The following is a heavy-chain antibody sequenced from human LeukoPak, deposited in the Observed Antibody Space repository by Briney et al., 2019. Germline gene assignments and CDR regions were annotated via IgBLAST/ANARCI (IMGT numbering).Heavy chain of an antibody. J-gene: IGHJ5*02. CDR1: GYTFTGYY. Sequence: RASVKVSCKASGYTFTGYYMHWVRQAPGQGLEWMGWINPNSGGTNDAQKFQGRVTMTRDTSISTAYMELSRLRSDDTAVYYCARDPFVVAAWYPWGQGTLVTVSS. CDR3: ARDPFVVAAWYP. D-gene: IGHD2-15*01. CDR2: INPNSGGT. V-gene: IGHV1-2*02.